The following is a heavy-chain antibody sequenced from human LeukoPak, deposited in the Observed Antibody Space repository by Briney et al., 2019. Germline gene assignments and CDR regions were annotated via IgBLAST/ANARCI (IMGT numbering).Heavy chain of an antibody. J-gene: IGHJ4*02. CDR2: FDPEDGET. V-gene: IGHV1-24*01. D-gene: IGHD3-10*01. Sequence: GASVRASCKVSGYTLTELSMHWVRQAPGKGLEWMGGFDPEDGETIYAQKFQGRVTMTEDTPTDTAYMELSSLRSEDTAVYYCAIRWVVRGVIIVVDRPRPLDYWGQGTLVTVSS. CDR3: AIRWVVRGVIIVVDRPRPLDY. CDR1: GYTLTELS.